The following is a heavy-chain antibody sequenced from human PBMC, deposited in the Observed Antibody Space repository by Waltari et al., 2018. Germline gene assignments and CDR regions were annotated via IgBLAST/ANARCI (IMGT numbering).Heavy chain of an antibody. CDR2: IYTSGST. CDR1: GGSIRSYY. Sequence: QVQLQGSGPGLVKPSETLSLTCTVSGGSIRSYYWSWIRQPAGQGLEWIGRIYTSGSTNYNPSLKSRVTMSVDTSKNQFSLKLSSVTAADTAVYYCASWTSYDFWSGYYSADAFDIWGQGTMVTVSS. V-gene: IGHV4-4*07. J-gene: IGHJ3*02. CDR3: ASWTSYDFWSGYYSADAFDI. D-gene: IGHD3-3*01.